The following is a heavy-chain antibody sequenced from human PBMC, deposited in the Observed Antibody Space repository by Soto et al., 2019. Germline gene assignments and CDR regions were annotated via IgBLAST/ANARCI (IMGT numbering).Heavy chain of an antibody. CDR2: IYYIGST. CDR1: GGSISSGGYY. V-gene: IGHV4-31*03. CDR3: ASRRVPHDAFDI. J-gene: IGHJ3*02. Sequence: SETLSLTCTVSGGSISSGGYYWSWIRQHPWKGLEWIGYIYYIGSTYYNPSLKIRVTISVDTPKNQFSLKLSSVTAADTAVYYCASRRVPHDAFDIWGQGTMVTVSS.